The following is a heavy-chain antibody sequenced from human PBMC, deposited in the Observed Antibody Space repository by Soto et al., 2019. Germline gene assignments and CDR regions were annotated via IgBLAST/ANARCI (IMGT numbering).Heavy chain of an antibody. V-gene: IGHV1-8*01. CDR1: GYTFITYD. J-gene: IGHJ4*02. D-gene: IGHD1-1*01. CDR2: MNPYNGNA. Sequence: ASVKVSCKASGYTFITYDINWVRQAPGQGLEWMWWMNPYNGNAGYAQKFQGRVTMTRNTSISTAYMELTSLKSNDTAVYFCARRKERSGPHYFDSWGQGTLVTVYS. CDR3: ARRKERSGPHYFDS.